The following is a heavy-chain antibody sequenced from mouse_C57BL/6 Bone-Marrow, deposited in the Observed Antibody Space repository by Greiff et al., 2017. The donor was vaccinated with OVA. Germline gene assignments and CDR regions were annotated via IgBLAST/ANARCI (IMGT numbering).Heavy chain of an antibody. CDR1: GYTFTDYY. CDR2: IYPGSGTT. Sequence: QVQLQQSGAELVRPGASVKLSCKASGYTFTDYYINWVKQRPGQGLEWIARIYPGSGTTYYNEKFKGKDTLTAEKSSSTAYMQLSSLTSENSAVYFCARNPIYYYGSSYFDYWGQGTTLTVSS. D-gene: IGHD1-1*01. J-gene: IGHJ2*01. CDR3: ARNPIYYYGSSYFDY. V-gene: IGHV1-76*01.